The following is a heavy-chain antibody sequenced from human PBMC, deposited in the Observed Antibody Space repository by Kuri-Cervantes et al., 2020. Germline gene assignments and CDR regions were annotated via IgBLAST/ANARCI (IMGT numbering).Heavy chain of an antibody. CDR3: ARGSMGRTYFDY. Sequence: SETLSLTCIVSGGSISSSSYYWGWIRQPPGKGLEWIGSIYYSGSTYYNPSLKSRVTISVDTSKNQFSLQLNSVTPEDTAVYYCARGSMGRTYFDYWDQGTLVTVSS. D-gene: IGHD2/OR15-2a*01. V-gene: IGHV4-39*01. CDR2: IYYSGST. J-gene: IGHJ4*02. CDR1: GGSISSSSYY.